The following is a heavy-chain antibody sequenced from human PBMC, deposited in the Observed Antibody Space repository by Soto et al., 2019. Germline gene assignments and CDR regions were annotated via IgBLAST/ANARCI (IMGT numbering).Heavy chain of an antibody. CDR2: INPSGGST. D-gene: IGHD1-26*01. V-gene: IGHV1-46*01. J-gene: IGHJ6*02. CDR1: GYTFTSYY. CDR3: ARDLIVGATPYYYYYGMDV. Sequence: ASVKVSCKASGYTFTSYYMHWVRQAPGQGLEWMGIINPSGGSTSYAQKFQGRVTMTRDTSTSTVYMELSSLRSEDTAVYYCARDLIVGATPYYYYYGMDVWAKGPRSPSP.